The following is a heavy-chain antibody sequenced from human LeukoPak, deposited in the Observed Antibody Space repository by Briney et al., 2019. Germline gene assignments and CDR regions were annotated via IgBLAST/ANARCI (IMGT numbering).Heavy chain of an antibody. V-gene: IGHV4-34*01. CDR2: INHVGSS. D-gene: IGHD4-11*01. CDR1: GGSLSNYQ. CDR3: ARGVSTPSDTGNYGGGYYYFDN. J-gene: IGHJ4*02. Sequence: SETLSLTCAVYGGSLSNYQWTWIRQSPEKGLERIGKINHVGSSNYNPSLKTRVTVSLEAPKNQFSLELRSVTAADTALYYCARGVSTPSDTGNYGGGYYYFDNWGQGILVTVSS.